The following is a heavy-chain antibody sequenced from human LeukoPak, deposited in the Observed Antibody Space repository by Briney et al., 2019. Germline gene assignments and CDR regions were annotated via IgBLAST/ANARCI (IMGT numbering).Heavy chain of an antibody. CDR2: ISASGGSA. D-gene: IGHD6-13*01. V-gene: IGHV3-23*01. J-gene: IGHJ6*02. CDR3: AKVRYTSNWDAMDV. CDR1: GFTFSSYA. Sequence: GGSLTLSCAASGFTFSSYAMSWVRQAPGKGLEWVSAISASGGSAYYADAVKGRFTISRDNSKNTLYLQMNSLRAEDTAVYYCAKVRYTSNWDAMDVWGQGTTVTVSS.